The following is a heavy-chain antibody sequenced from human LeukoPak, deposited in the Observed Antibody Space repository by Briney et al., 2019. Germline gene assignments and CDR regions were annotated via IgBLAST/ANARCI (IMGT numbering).Heavy chain of an antibody. Sequence: GGSLRLSCAASGFTFSSYSMNWVRRAPGKGREWVSSISSSSSYIYYADSVKGRFTISRDNAKNSLYLQMNSLRAEDTAVYYCARDEPGWGFDYWGQGTLVTVSS. CDR3: ARDEPGWGFDY. V-gene: IGHV3-21*01. D-gene: IGHD1-14*01. J-gene: IGHJ4*02. CDR1: GFTFSSYS. CDR2: ISSSSSYI.